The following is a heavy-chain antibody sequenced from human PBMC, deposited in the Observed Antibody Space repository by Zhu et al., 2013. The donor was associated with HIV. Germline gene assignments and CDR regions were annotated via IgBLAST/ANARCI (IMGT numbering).Heavy chain of an antibody. Sequence: QLQLVQSGAEVKKPGASVKVSCTASGYKFIDYHIHWVRQATGQGLEWMGWMNPDSDNSGYAHKFQGRITMTRNTSISTAYMELSSLRSEDTAVYYCATAGRPEILNYWGQGTLVTVSS. CDR3: ATAGRPEILNY. J-gene: IGHJ4*02. D-gene: IGHD6-6*01. CDR1: GYKFIDYH. CDR2: MNPDSDNS. V-gene: IGHV1-8*02.